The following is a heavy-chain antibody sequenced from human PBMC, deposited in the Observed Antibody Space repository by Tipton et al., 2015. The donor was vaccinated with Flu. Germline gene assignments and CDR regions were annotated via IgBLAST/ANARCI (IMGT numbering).Heavy chain of an antibody. CDR2: INPSGGST. CDR3: ARALKAYESSGYPDY. J-gene: IGHJ4*02. D-gene: IGHD3-22*01. Sequence: QVQLVQSGAEVRKPGASMKVSCKASGYTFTSYYIHWVRQAPGQGLEWMGIINPSGGSTTYAQKFRGRVTMTRDTSTSTVYMELRSLRSDDTAVYYCARALKAYESSGYPDYWGQGTLVTVSS. CDR1: GYTFTSYY. V-gene: IGHV1-46*01.